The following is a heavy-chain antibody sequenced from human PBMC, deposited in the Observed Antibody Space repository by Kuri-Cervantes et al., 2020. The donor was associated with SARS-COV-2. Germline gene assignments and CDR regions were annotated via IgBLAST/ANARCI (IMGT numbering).Heavy chain of an antibody. J-gene: IGHJ3*02. CDR3: ARDCTSFGYSYGHAFDI. Sequence: ASVKVSCKASGYTFTGYYMHWVRQAPGQGLEWMGWINPNSGGTNYAQKLQGRVTMTRDTSISTAYMELSRLRSDDTAVYYCARDCTSFGYSYGHAFDIWGQGTMVTVSS. CDR1: GYTFTGYY. D-gene: IGHD5-18*01. V-gene: IGHV1-2*02. CDR2: INPNSGGT.